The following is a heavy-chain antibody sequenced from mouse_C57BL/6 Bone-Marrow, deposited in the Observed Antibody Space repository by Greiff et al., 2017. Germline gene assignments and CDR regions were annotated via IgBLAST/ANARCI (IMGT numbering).Heavy chain of an antibody. Sequence: LQLPPSCSYLLLPWSSLPLSSKPSGSTFPSYSMHWVKQRPGQGLEWIGEIDPSDSYTNYTQKFTGKSTLTVDKSSSTAYMQLSSLTSEDSAVYYCARDHYYGSSYWYFDVWGTGTTVTVSS. D-gene: IGHD1-1*01. CDR1: GSTFPSYS. CDR2: IDPSDSYT. V-gene: IGHV1-69*01. J-gene: IGHJ1*03. CDR3: ARDHYYGSSYWYFDV.